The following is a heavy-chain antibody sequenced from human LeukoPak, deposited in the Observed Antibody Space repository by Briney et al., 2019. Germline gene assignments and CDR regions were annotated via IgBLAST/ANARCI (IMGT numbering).Heavy chain of an antibody. D-gene: IGHD5-24*01. CDR1: GGTFGSYA. Sequence: SVKVSCKASGGTFGSYAISWVRQAPGQGLEWMVGIIPIFGTANYAQKFQGRVTITTDESTSTAYMELSSLRSEDTAVYYCARDSKMATITDYYYYMDVWGKGTTVTVSS. V-gene: IGHV1-69*05. CDR3: ARDSKMATITDYYYYMDV. J-gene: IGHJ6*03. CDR2: IIPIFGTA.